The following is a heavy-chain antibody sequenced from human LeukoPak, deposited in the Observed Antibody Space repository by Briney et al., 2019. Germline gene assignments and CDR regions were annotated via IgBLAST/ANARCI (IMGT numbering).Heavy chain of an antibody. CDR3: AREIFGGYNPGAY. CDR2: IHRSGRP. J-gene: IGHJ4*02. V-gene: IGHV4-4*02. D-gene: IGHD3-3*01. CDR1: LDSTTSNF. Sequence: SETQSLTCTVSLDSTTSNFWSWVRQPPGKGREWIGEIHRSGRPNYNPSLQSRVTLSIHMSRNQIALELSSVTAADTAVYYCAREIFGGYNPGAYWGQGILVTVSS.